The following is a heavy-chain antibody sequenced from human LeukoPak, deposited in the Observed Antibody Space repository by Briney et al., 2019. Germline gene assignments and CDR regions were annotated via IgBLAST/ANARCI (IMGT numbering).Heavy chain of an antibody. Sequence: SETLSLTCIVSGGSIRSSYYYWGWIRQPPGKGLEWIGSIYDSGSTYYNPSLKSRVTISVDTSKNQFSLKLSSVTAADTAVYYCASFDSSWYPTFDYWGQGTLVTVSS. J-gene: IGHJ4*02. D-gene: IGHD6-13*01. CDR3: ASFDSSWYPTFDY. V-gene: IGHV4-39*07. CDR2: IYDSGST. CDR1: GGSIRSSYYY.